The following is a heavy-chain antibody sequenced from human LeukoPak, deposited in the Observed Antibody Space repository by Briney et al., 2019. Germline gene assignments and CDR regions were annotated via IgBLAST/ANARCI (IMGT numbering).Heavy chain of an antibody. CDR1: GGSISSHY. J-gene: IGHJ3*02. CDR3: ARQLGRDAFDI. V-gene: IGHV4-59*11. D-gene: IGHD6-6*01. CDR2: IYYSGST. Sequence: SETLSLTCTVSGGSISSHYRSWIRQPPGKGLEWIGYIYYSGSTNYNPSLKRRATISVDTSKNQFSLKLSSVTAADTAVYYCARQLGRDAFDIWGQGTMVTVSS.